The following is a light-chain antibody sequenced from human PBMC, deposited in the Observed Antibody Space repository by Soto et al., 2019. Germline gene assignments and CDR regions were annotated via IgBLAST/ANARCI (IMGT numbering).Light chain of an antibody. CDR3: YSYINYRTRERV. CDR1: NSDVGAYDY. V-gene: IGLV2-14*01. J-gene: IGLJ3*02. Sequence: QSALTQPASVSGSPGQSITISCTGTNSDVGAYDYVSWYQQHPGNGPKLMISEVTHRPSGVSNRFSGSKSGNTASLTISGLPTEHEADYYCYSYINYRTRERVFGGGTKLTVL. CDR2: EVT.